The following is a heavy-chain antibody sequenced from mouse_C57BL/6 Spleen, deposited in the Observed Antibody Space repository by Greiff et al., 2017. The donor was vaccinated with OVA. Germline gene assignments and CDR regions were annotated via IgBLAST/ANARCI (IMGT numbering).Heavy chain of an antibody. CDR1: GYTFTSYW. V-gene: IGHV1-5*01. D-gene: IGHD3-2*02. J-gene: IGHJ4*01. CDR2: IYPGNSDT. CDR3: TRSGKSKGYAMDY. Sequence: VQLQQSGTVLARPGASVKMSCKTSGYTFTSYWMHWVQQRPGQGLEWIGAIYPGNSDTSYNQKFKGKAKLAAVTSASTAYMELSSLTNEDSAVYYCTRSGKSKGYAMDYWGQGTSVTVSS.